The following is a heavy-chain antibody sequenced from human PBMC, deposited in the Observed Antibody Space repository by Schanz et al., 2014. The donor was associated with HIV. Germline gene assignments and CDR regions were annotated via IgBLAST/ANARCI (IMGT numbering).Heavy chain of an antibody. Sequence: QVQLVQSGAEVKKPGASVKVSCKAAGYAFTGYSIHWVRQAPGQGLEWMGIINPSGGSTTYAQKFQGRITLTRDTSTRTIYMELSSLRSEDTAVYYCARDSNDSKWGQGTLVTVSS. CDR3: ARDSNDSK. J-gene: IGHJ4*02. CDR1: GYAFTGYS. V-gene: IGHV1-46*01. CDR2: INPSGGST. D-gene: IGHD3-22*01.